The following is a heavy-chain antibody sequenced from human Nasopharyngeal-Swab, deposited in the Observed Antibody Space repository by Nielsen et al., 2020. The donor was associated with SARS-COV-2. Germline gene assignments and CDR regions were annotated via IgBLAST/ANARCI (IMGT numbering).Heavy chain of an antibody. J-gene: IGHJ6*03. CDR2: IYPGDSDT. CDR3: AGHSSGWYRVWDYWYYMDV. V-gene: IGHV5-51*01. CDR1: GYSFTSYW. Sequence: KVSCKGSGYSFTSYWIGWVRQMPGKGLEWMGIIYPGDSDTRYSPSFQGQVTISADKSISTAYLQWSSLKASDTAMYYCAGHSSGWYRVWDYWYYMDVWGKGTTVTVSS. D-gene: IGHD6-19*01.